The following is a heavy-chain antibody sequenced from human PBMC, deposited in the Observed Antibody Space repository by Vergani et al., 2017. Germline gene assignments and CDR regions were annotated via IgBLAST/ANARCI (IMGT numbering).Heavy chain of an antibody. CDR1: SHTFQTYG. D-gene: IGHD1-1*01. CDR2: IRPYTGHT. Sequence: QVQLVQSGAELKKPGASVSVSCKGSSHTFQTYGISWVRQAPGKGLEWMAWIRPYTGHTIYAQKFQDRVTMTADTSTNTAYMELRSLRSDDTAVYVCARVAPSNSEVTPTAFDVWGQGTTVTVSS. CDR3: ARVAPSNSEVTPTAFDV. J-gene: IGHJ3*01. V-gene: IGHV1-18*01.